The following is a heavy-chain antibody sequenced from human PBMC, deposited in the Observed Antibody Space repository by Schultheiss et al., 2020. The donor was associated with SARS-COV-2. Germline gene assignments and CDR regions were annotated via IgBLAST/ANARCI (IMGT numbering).Heavy chain of an antibody. CDR2: IIPIFGTA. CDR1: GYTFTSYD. J-gene: IGHJ4*02. CDR3: AIAGYCSGGSCYSGDY. D-gene: IGHD2-15*01. Sequence: SVKVSCKASGYTFTSYDINWVRQATGQGLEWMGGIIPIFGTANYAQKFQGRVTITADKSTSTAYMELSSLRSEDTAVYYCAIAGYCSGGSCYSGDYWGQGTLVTVSS. V-gene: IGHV1-69*06.